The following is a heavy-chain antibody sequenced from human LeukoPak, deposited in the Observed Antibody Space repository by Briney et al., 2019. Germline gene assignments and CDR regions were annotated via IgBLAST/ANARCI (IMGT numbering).Heavy chain of an antibody. V-gene: IGHV5-51*01. Sequence: GESLKISCKGSGYSFTSYWIGWVRQMPGKGLEWMGIIYPGDSDTRYSPSFQGQVTISADKSISTAYLQWSSLKASDTAMYYCARVSVDCSGGSCSHLPTYYYYYYMDVWGKGTTVTISS. CDR2: IYPGDSDT. CDR3: ARVSVDCSGGSCSHLPTYYYYYYMDV. J-gene: IGHJ6*03. CDR1: GYSFTSYW. D-gene: IGHD2-15*01.